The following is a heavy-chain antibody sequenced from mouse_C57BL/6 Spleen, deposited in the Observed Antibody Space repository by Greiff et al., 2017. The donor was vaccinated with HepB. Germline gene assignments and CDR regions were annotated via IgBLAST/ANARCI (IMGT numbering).Heavy chain of an antibody. D-gene: IGHD2-5*01. J-gene: IGHJ3*01. CDR2: IDPEDGDT. V-gene: IGHV14-1*01. CDR3: TTPSAYDSNYAFAY. CDR1: GFNIKDYY. Sequence: EVQLQQSGAELVRPGASVKLSCTASGFNIKDYYMHWVKQRPEQGLEWIGRIDPEDGDTEYAPKFQGKATMTADTSSNTAYLQLSSLTSEDTAVYYCTTPSAYDSNYAFAYWGQGTLVTVSA.